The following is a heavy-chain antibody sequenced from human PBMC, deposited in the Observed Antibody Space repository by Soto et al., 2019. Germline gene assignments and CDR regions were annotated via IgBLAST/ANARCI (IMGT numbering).Heavy chain of an antibody. CDR1: GFTFSSYG. Sequence: QVQLVESGGGVVQPGRSLRLSCAASGFTFSSYGMHWVRQAPGKGLEWVAVISYDGSNKYYADSVKGRITLSRDNSKNTLYLQMNSLRAEDTAVYYCAKVAGSRYSSSWYWGRDYYYGMDVWGQGTTVTVSS. CDR2: ISYDGSNK. D-gene: IGHD6-13*01. V-gene: IGHV3-30*18. J-gene: IGHJ6*02. CDR3: AKVAGSRYSSSWYWGRDYYYGMDV.